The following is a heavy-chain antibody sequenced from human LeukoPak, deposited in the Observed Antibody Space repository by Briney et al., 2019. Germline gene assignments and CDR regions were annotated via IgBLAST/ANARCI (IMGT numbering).Heavy chain of an antibody. CDR2: ISAYNGNT. J-gene: IGHJ4*02. D-gene: IGHD2-21*02. Sequence: ASVKVSCKASGYTFTSYGISWVRQAPGQGLEWMGWISAYNGNTSYAQKFQGRVTMTRDTSTSTAYMELRSLRSDDTAVYYCARVAYCGGDCYSRFDYWGQGTLVTVSS. V-gene: IGHV1-18*01. CDR1: GYTFTSYG. CDR3: ARVAYCGGDCYSRFDY.